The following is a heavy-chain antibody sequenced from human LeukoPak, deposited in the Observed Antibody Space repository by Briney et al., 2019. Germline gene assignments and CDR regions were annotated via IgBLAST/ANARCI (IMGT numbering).Heavy chain of an antibody. CDR1: GYTFTSYD. V-gene: IGHV1-8*01. D-gene: IGHD6-13*01. CDR3: ARGPDRTLPYSSTRNWYFDL. CDR2: MNPNSGNT. Sequence: ASVKVSCKASGYTFTSYDINWVRQATGQGLEWMGWMNPNSGNTGYAQKFQGRVTMTRNTSISTAYMELSSLRSEDTAVYYCARGPDRTLPYSSTRNWYFDLWGRGTLVTVSS. J-gene: IGHJ2*01.